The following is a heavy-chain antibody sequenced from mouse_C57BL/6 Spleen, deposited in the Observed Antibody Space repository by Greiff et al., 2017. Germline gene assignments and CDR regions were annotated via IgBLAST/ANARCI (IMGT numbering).Heavy chain of an antibody. J-gene: IGHJ3*01. CDR3: AVYYYGSGAY. CDR2: IDPSDSYT. D-gene: IGHD1-1*01. V-gene: IGHV1-69*01. CDR1: GYTFTSYW. Sequence: QQSCKASGYTFTSYWMHWVKQRPGQGLEWIGEIDPSDSYTNYNQKFKGKSTLTVDKSSSTAYMQLSSLTSEDSAVYYCAVYYYGSGAYWGQGTLVTVSA.